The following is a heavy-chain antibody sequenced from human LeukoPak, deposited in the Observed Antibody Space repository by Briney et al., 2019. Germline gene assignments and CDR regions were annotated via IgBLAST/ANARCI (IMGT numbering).Heavy chain of an antibody. J-gene: IGHJ4*02. V-gene: IGHV4-59*01. D-gene: IGHD3-22*01. CDR1: VGSISSYY. Sequence: SETLSLTCTVSVGSISSYYWSWIRQPPGKGREWIGHIYSSGSTNYNPSLKSRLTISVDTSKNQFSLKLSSVTAADTAVYYCARNSDSSSYTAFGYWGRGTLLTVSS. CDR3: ARNSDSSSYTAFGY. CDR2: IYSSGST.